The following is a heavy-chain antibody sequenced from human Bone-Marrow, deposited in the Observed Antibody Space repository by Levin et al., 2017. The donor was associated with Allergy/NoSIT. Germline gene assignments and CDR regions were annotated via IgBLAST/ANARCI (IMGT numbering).Heavy chain of an antibody. D-gene: IGHD6-13*01. Sequence: SQTLSLTCTVSGDFHNTYWWSWIRQPPGKGLEWIGYISNTGRTNYNPSLKSRVTISVDKSKNQFSLKLSAVTAADTAVYYCARVWFQQVERIYFDFWGQGTLVTVSS. CDR3: ARVWFQQVERIYFDF. CDR2: ISNTGRT. V-gene: IGHV4-59*01. CDR1: GDFHNTYW. J-gene: IGHJ4*02.